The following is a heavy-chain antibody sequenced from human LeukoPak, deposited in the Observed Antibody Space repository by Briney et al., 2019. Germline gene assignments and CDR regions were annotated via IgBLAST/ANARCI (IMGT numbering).Heavy chain of an antibody. Sequence: GGSLKLSCAASGFTFSGSAMHWVRQASGKGLEWVGRIRSKANSYATAYAASVKGRFTISRDDSKNTAYLQMNSLKTEDTAVYYCTRHGGILTGFEYTDYWGQGTLVTVSS. V-gene: IGHV3-73*01. CDR2: IRSKANSYAT. CDR1: GFTFSGSA. CDR3: TRHGGILTGFEYTDY. D-gene: IGHD3-9*01. J-gene: IGHJ4*02.